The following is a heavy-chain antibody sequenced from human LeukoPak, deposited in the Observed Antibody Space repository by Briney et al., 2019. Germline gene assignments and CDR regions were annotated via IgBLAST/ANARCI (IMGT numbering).Heavy chain of an antibody. D-gene: IGHD3-9*01. CDR3: AKHPYYDILTGYYRSYFDY. CDR2: ISGSGGST. J-gene: IGHJ4*02. V-gene: IGHV3-23*01. CDR1: GFTFSSYA. Sequence: GGSLRLSCAASGFTFSSYAMSWVRQAPGKGMEWVSAISGSGGSTYYADSVKGRFTISRDNSKNTLYLQMNSLRAEDTAVYYCAKHPYYDILTGYYRSYFDYWGQGTLVTVSS.